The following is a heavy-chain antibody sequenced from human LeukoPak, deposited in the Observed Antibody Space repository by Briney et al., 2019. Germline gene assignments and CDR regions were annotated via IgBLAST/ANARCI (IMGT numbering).Heavy chain of an antibody. Sequence: GGSLRLSCAASGFTFSGYWMSWVRQTPEKGLEWVANIKQDGSEKYYVDSVKGRFTISRDNAKNSLFLQMNSLRADDTAVYYCARDKIVGPTTLDYWGQGTLVTVP. V-gene: IGHV3-7*01. CDR3: ARDKIVGPTTLDY. CDR2: IKQDGSEK. J-gene: IGHJ4*02. D-gene: IGHD1-26*01. CDR1: GFTFSGYW.